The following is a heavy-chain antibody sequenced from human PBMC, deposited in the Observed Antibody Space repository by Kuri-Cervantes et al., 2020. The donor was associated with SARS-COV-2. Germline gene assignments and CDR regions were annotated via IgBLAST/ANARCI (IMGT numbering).Heavy chain of an antibody. V-gene: IGHV3-21*01. D-gene: IGHD1-26*01. Sequence: LSLTCAASGFTFSSYSMNWVRQAPGKGLEWVSSISSSSSYIYYADSVKGRFTISRDNAKNTLYLQMNSLRAEDTAVYYCAKDHGVGALDYWGQGTLVTVSS. J-gene: IGHJ4*02. CDR3: AKDHGVGALDY. CDR1: GFTFSSYS. CDR2: ISSSSSYI.